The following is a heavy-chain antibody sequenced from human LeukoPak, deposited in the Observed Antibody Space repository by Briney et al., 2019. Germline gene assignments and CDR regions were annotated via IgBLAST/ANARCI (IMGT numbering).Heavy chain of an antibody. D-gene: IGHD6-13*01. J-gene: IGHJ4*02. CDR1: GFIFSSYG. CDR3: ARDLMGIAYRGAFYY. V-gene: IGHV3-30*02. Sequence: GGSLRLSCAASGFIFSSYGMHWVRQAPGKGLEWAAFIRYDGSNKYYADSVKGRFTISRDNSKNSLYLQMNSLRAEDTAVYYCARDLMGIAYRGAFYYWGQGTLVTVSS. CDR2: IRYDGSNK.